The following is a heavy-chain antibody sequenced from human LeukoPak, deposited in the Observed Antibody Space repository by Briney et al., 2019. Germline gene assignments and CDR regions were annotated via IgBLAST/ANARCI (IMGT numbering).Heavy chain of an antibody. CDR3: AREEGGYFDY. Sequence: GGSLRLSCAASGFTFSSYWMHWVRQAPGKGLEWVSGINWNGGSTGYAVSVKGRFTISRDNAKNSLYLQMSSLRAEDTALYYCAREEGGYFDYWGQGTLVTVSS. CDR1: GFTFSSYW. D-gene: IGHD3-16*01. J-gene: IGHJ4*02. CDR2: INWNGGST. V-gene: IGHV3-20*04.